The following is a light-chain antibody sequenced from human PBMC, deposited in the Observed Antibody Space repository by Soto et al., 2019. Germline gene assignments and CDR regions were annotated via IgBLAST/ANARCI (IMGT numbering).Light chain of an antibody. CDR2: DVI. J-gene: IGLJ1*01. CDR3: CSYAGSYTYV. Sequence: QSALTQPRSVSGSPGQSVTISCTGTSSDVGGYNYVSWYQQHPGKAPKLMIYDVIKRPSGVPDRFSGSKSGNTASQTISGLQAEDEADYYCCSYAGSYTYVFGNGTKLTVL. CDR1: SSDVGGYNY. V-gene: IGLV2-11*01.